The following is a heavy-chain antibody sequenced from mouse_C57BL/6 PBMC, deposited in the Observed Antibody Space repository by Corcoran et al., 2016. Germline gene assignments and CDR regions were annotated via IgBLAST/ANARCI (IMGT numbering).Heavy chain of an antibody. J-gene: IGHJ1*03. D-gene: IGHD1-1*01. CDR3: ARGSNWYFDV. CDR1: GYTFTTYG. CDR2: MNIYSGVP. Sequence: QIQLVQSGPELKKHGETVKISCKTSGYTFTTYGMSWVKQAPGKGLKWMGGMNIYSGVPTYADDFKGRFALSMETSASTAYLEINNLKSEDTATYFCARGSNWYFDVWGIGTTVTVS. V-gene: IGHV9-3*01.